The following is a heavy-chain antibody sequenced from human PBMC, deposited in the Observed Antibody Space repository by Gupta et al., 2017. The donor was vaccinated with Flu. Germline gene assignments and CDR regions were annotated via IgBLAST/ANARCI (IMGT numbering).Heavy chain of an antibody. J-gene: IGHJ4*02. Sequence: QITLKESSPTLVKPTQTLTLTCTLSGFSITTSGVGVGWIRQPPGKALEWLAFIYWDDDKRYNPSLRSRLTISKDTSRNQVVLTMTNMDPVDAGTFYCAHRRTHNSDWNEGLFDYWGQGTLVTVAS. V-gene: IGHV2-5*02. CDR1: GFSITTSGVG. D-gene: IGHD1-1*01. CDR3: AHRRTHNSDWNEGLFDY. CDR2: IYWDDDK.